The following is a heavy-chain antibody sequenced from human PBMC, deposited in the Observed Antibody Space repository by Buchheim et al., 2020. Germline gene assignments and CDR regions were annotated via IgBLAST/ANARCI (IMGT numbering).Heavy chain of an antibody. CDR3: ARLVLRYFDWKITDAFDI. V-gene: IGHV1-69*06. D-gene: IGHD3-9*01. Sequence: QVQLVQSGAEVKKPGSSVKVSCKASGGTFSSYAISWVRQAPGQGLEWMGGIIPIFGTANYAQTFRGRVTITADKSTSTAYMELSSLRPEDTAVYYCARLVLRYFDWKITDAFDIWGQGT. J-gene: IGHJ3*02. CDR2: IIPIFGTA. CDR1: GGTFSSYA.